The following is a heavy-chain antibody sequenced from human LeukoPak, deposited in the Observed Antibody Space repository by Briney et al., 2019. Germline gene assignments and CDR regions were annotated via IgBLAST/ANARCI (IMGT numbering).Heavy chain of an antibody. CDR1: GFKFSSYW. CDR2: IKQDGSEK. D-gene: IGHD5-12*01. J-gene: IGHJ4*02. CDR3: ARDGYPFEY. Sequence: GGSLRLSCAASGFKFSSYWMSWVRQAPGKGLEWVANIKQDGSEKYYVDSVKGRFTISRDNARSSLYLQLNSLRAEDTAVYYCARDGYPFEYWGQGTLVTVSS. V-gene: IGHV3-7*05.